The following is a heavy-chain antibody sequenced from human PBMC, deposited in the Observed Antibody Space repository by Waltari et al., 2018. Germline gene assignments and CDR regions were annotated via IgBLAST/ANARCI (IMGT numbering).Heavy chain of an antibody. D-gene: IGHD3-10*01. CDR3: ARVPMVRGVLAFMDV. Sequence: QVQLQESGPGLVKPLETLSLTCAVSGYSISSGYYWGWIRQPPGKGLEWIGTIYHSGSTYYNPSLKSRVTISVDTSKNQFSLKLSSVTAADTAVYYCARVPMVRGVLAFMDVWGQGTTVTVSS. CDR2: IYHSGST. J-gene: IGHJ6*02. CDR1: GYSISSGYY. V-gene: IGHV4-38-2*01.